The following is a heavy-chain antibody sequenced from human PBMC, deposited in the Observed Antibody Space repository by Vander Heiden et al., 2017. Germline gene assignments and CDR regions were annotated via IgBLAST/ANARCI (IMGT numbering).Heavy chain of an antibody. CDR1: GFTFSSYA. CDR2: ISGSGGST. V-gene: IGHV3-23*01. Sequence: EVQLLESGGGLVQPGGSLRLSCAASGFTFSSYAMSWVRQAPGKGLEWVSAISGSGGSTYYADSVKGRFTISRDNSKNTLYLQMNSLRAEDTAVYYCASRRGGYYGMDVWGQGTTVTVSS. J-gene: IGHJ6*02. CDR3: ASRRGGYYGMDV.